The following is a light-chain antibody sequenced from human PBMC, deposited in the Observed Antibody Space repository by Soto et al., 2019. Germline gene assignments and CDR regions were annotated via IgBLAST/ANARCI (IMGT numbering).Light chain of an antibody. CDR2: SAS. CDR1: QPISNY. Sequence: DIQLTQSPSFLSASVGDRVTITCRASQPISNYLAWYQQRPGEAPKLLIYSASTLQSGVPSRFSGSGGGSWTEFSLTIRALQPEDFATYYCLQLNRYPLTFGGGTKVDI. CDR3: LQLNRYPLT. V-gene: IGKV1-9*01. J-gene: IGKJ4*01.